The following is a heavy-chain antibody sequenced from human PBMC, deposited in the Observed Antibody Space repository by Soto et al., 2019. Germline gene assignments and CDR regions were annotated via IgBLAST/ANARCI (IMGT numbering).Heavy chain of an antibody. D-gene: IGHD6-6*01. Sequence: PGGSLSLSCAASGFTFSSYAMSWVRQAPGKGLEWVSAISGSGGSTYYADSVKGRFTISRDNSKNTLYLQMNSLRAEDTAVYYCAKDAVYSSLSPVDYWGQGTLVTVSS. J-gene: IGHJ4*02. CDR2: ISGSGGST. CDR3: AKDAVYSSLSPVDY. V-gene: IGHV3-23*01. CDR1: GFTFSSYA.